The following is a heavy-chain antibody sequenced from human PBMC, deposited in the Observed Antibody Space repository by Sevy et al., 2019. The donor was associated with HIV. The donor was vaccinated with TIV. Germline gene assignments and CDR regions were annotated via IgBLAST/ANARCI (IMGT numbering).Heavy chain of an antibody. CDR1: GYTFTDYY. CDR2: INPNSGDS. CDR3: ARDRHVIAATESYYFFYGMDV. V-gene: IGHV1-2*06. D-gene: IGHD6-13*01. J-gene: IGHJ6*02. Sequence: ASVKVSCNASGYTFTDYYIHCVRQAPGQGLEWMGRINPNSGDSNSAQTFQGRVAMPRDTSTSTADMELSRLRSDDTAVYYCARDRHVIAATESYYFFYGMDVWGQGTTVTVSS.